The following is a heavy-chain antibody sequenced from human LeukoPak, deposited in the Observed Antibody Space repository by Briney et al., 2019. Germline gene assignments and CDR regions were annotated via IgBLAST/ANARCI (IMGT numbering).Heavy chain of an antibody. Sequence: GGTLRLSCAASGFTFSSSGMSWVRQAPGKGLGWVSAISGSGGSTYYADSVKGRFTISRDNSKNTLYLQMNSLRAEDTALYYCAKDIGSGSYYIFDNWGQGTLVTVSS. V-gene: IGHV3-23*01. J-gene: IGHJ4*02. CDR1: GFTFSSSG. D-gene: IGHD3-10*01. CDR3: AKDIGSGSYYIFDN. CDR2: ISGSGGST.